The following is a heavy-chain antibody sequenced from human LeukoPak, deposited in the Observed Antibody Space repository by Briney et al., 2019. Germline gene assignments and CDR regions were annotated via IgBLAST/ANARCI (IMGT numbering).Heavy chain of an antibody. V-gene: IGHV4-59*12. Sequence: SETLSLTCTVSGGSISSYYWSWIRQPPGKGLEWIGYIYYSGSTNYNPSLKSRVTMSVDTSKNQFSLKLSSVTAADTAVYYCARGVLGRDWFDPWGQGTLVTVSS. D-gene: IGHD7-27*01. CDR1: GGSISSYY. J-gene: IGHJ5*02. CDR3: ARGVLGRDWFDP. CDR2: IYYSGST.